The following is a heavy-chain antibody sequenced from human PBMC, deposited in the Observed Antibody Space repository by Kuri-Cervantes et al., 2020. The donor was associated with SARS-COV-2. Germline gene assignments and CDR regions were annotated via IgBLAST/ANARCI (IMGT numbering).Heavy chain of an antibody. CDR1: GYSFTSYR. D-gene: IGHD3-3*01. V-gene: IGHV5-51*01. CDR2: VYPGDSDT. J-gene: IGHJ6*02. Sequence: GGSLRLSCKGSGYSFTSYRIGWVRQMPGKGLEWMGIVYPGDSDTRYSPSFQGQVTISADKSISTAYLQWSSLKASDTAMYYCARHGGGVTIFGVDLYYYYGMDVWGQGTTVTVSS. CDR3: ARHGGGVTIFGVDLYYYYGMDV.